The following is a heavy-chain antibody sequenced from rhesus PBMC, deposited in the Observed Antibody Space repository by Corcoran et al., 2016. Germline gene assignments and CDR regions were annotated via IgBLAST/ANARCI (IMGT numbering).Heavy chain of an antibody. Sequence: QVQLQESGPGLVKPSETLSPTCAVSGGSFSGYYWGWIRQPPGTGVEGIGYIRGSSGSTDYNPSLKSRVTISTDTSKNQFSLKLSSVTAADTAEYYCARDIAAVDYFDYWGQGVLVTVSS. CDR3: ARDIAAVDYFDY. D-gene: IGHD6-19*01. J-gene: IGHJ4*01. V-gene: IGHV4-165*01. CDR2: IRGSSGST. CDR1: GGSFSGYY.